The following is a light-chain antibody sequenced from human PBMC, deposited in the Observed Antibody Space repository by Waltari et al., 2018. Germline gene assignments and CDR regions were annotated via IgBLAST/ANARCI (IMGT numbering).Light chain of an antibody. Sequence: EIVMTQSPATLSVSPGGRATLSCRASRNVNSNLAWYQQKPGQAPRLLIYGASNRATGFPARFSGSGSGTDFTLTINSLQSEDFAVYYCQQYNNWPRTFGQGTKVEI. CDR3: QQYNNWPRT. V-gene: IGKV3-15*01. J-gene: IGKJ1*01. CDR2: GAS. CDR1: RNVNSN.